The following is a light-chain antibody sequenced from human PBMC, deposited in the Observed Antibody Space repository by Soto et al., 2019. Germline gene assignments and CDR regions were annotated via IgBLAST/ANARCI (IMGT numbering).Light chain of an antibody. Sequence: DIHMTQSPSSVSASVGDRVTITCRASQGIGTWLAWYQQKPGRAPKLLIYDASNLQSGVPSRFSGSGSGTDFTLTISGLQPDDFAIYYCQQYDHVSPFTFGGGTKVDIK. V-gene: IGKV1-12*01. J-gene: IGKJ4*01. CDR1: QGIGTW. CDR3: QQYDHVSPFT. CDR2: DAS.